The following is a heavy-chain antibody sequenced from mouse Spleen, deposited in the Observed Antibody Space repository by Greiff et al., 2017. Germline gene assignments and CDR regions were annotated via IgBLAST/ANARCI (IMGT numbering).Heavy chain of an antibody. Sequence: EVKLEESGGGLVQPGGSLKLSCATSGFTFSDYYMYWVRQTPEKRLEWVAYISNGGGSTYYPDTVKGRFTISRDNAKNTLYLQMSRLKSEDTAMYYCARALYDGYYPVFAYWGQGTLVTVSA. CDR1: GFTFSDYY. J-gene: IGHJ3*01. D-gene: IGHD2-3*01. V-gene: IGHV5-12*02. CDR3: ARALYDGYYPVFAY. CDR2: ISNGGGST.